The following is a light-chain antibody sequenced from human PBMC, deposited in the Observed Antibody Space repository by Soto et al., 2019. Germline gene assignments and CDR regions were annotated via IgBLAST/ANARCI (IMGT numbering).Light chain of an antibody. J-gene: IGKJ4*01. Sequence: EIVLTQSPGTLSLSPGERATLSCRASQSVNSNYLAWYQQKPGQAPRLLIYGTSSRATGIPDRFSGSGSGTDFTLTISKLEPEDSAAYYCQQNVSSPQAFGGGTKVEIK. V-gene: IGKV3-20*01. CDR3: QQNVSSPQA. CDR2: GTS. CDR1: QSVNSNY.